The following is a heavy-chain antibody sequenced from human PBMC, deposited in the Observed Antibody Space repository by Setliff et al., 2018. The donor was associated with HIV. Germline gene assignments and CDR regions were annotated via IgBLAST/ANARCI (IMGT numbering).Heavy chain of an antibody. D-gene: IGHD5-12*01. CDR1: GGSFSGYY. J-gene: IGHJ4*02. V-gene: IGHV4-34*01. Sequence: SETLSLTCAVYGGSFSGYYWSWIRQPPGKGLEWIGEINHSGSTNYNPSLKSRVTISIDTYMRQFSLTLTSVTATDTAVYYCARHRKDGYFLTAYFDSLGQGALVTVSS. CDR2: INHSGST. CDR3: ARHRKDGYFLTAYFDS.